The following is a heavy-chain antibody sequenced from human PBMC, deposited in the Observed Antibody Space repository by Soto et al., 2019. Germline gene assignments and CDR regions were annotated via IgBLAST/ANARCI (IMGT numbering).Heavy chain of an antibody. CDR2: FSGSRGKT. Sequence: EVQLLASGGNSVQPGGSLKLSCAVSGFTISDYGVTWVRQPPGKGLYWVSGFSGSRGKTFYADSVRGRFTISREYSTNTVYLKMDSLGAEDTAVYYCVRWNGLGDSWGQGTLVTVSS. J-gene: IGHJ4*02. CDR3: VRWNGLGDS. D-gene: IGHD1-1*01. V-gene: IGHV3-23*01. CDR1: GFTISDYG.